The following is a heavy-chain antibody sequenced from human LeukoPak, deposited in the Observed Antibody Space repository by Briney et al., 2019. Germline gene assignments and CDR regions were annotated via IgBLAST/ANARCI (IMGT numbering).Heavy chain of an antibody. V-gene: IGHV3-30*04. J-gene: IGHJ5*02. CDR1: GFTFSSYA. D-gene: IGHD2-15*01. Sequence: GRSLRLSCAASGFTFSSYAMHWVRQAPGKGLEWVAVISYDGSNKYYADSVKGRFTISRDNSKNTLYLQMNSLRAEDTAVYSCARGADGVSSNSRGWFDPWGQGTLVTVSS. CDR2: ISYDGSNK. CDR3: ARGADGVSSNSRGWFDP.